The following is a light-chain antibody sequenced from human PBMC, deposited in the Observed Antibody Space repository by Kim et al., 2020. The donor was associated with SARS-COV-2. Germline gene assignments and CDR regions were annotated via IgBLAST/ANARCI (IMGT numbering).Light chain of an antibody. CDR3: QQYNNWPLLT. V-gene: IGKV3-15*01. CDR2: GAS. J-gene: IGKJ4*01. Sequence: SPGERVTLSCRASQSVSSNLAWYQQKPGQAPRLLIYGASTRATGIPARFSGSGSGTEFTLTISSLQSEDFAVYYCQQYNNWPLLTFGGGTKVDIK. CDR1: QSVSSN.